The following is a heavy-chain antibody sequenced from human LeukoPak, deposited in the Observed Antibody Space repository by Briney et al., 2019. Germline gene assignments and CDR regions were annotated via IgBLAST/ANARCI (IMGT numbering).Heavy chain of an antibody. Sequence: GGSLRLSCAASGFTFSDYYMSWIRQAPGKGLECISYISSHTITIYYADSVKGRFTISRDNAKSSLYLQMDRLRAEDTAVYFCAKGSRYGSGSHFDYWGQGTLVTVSS. CDR3: AKGSRYGSGSHFDY. D-gene: IGHD3-10*01. J-gene: IGHJ4*02. CDR2: ISSHTITI. V-gene: IGHV3-11*01. CDR1: GFTFSDYY.